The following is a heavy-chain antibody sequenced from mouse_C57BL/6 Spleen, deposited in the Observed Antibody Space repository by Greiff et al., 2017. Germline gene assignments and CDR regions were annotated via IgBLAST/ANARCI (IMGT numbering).Heavy chain of an antibody. CDR1: GYTFTDYY. Sequence: EVQLQQSGPVLVKPGASVKMSCKASGYTFTDYYMNWVKQSHGKSLEWIGVINPYNGGTSYNQKFKGKATLTVDKSSSTAYMELNSLTSEDSAVYYCARSGVSTMVTTGYYFDYWGQGTTLTVSS. J-gene: IGHJ2*01. CDR3: ARSGVSTMVTTGYYFDY. D-gene: IGHD2-2*01. CDR2: INPYNGGT. V-gene: IGHV1-19*01.